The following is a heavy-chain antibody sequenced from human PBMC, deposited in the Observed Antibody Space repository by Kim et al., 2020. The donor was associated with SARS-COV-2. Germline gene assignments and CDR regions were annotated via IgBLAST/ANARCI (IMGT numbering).Heavy chain of an antibody. V-gene: IGHV1-24*01. CDR3: ATFHYYDSSGYLGYFDY. Sequence: FQGRVTMTEDTSTDTAYMELSSLRSEDTAVYYCATFHYYDSSGYLGYFDYWGQGTLVTVSS. D-gene: IGHD3-22*01. J-gene: IGHJ4*02.